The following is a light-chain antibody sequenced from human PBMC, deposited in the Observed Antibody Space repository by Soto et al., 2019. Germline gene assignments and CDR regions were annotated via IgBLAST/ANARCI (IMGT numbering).Light chain of an antibody. CDR1: NIGSES. Sequence: SYELTQPPSVSVAPGKTATFTCGGNNIGSESVHWYQQRPGQAPVLVISYDSDRPSGIPERFSGSNSGNTATLTISRVEAGDEADYYCQVWDTNVVFGGGTKLTVL. V-gene: IGLV3-21*04. J-gene: IGLJ2*01. CDR3: QVWDTNVV. CDR2: YDS.